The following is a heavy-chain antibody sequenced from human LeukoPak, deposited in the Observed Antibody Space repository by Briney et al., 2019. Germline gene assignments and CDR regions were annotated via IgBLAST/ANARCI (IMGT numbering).Heavy chain of an antibody. D-gene: IGHD5-18*01. CDR1: GASITSDY. CDR2: IYYSGST. J-gene: IGHJ4*02. Sequence: SETLSLTCTVSGASITSDYWSWIRQPPGKGLEWIGNIYYSGSTNYNPSLKSRVTISVDTSKNQFSLKLSSVTAADTAVYYCARESLRRGYSYGYRGFDYWGQGTLVTVSS. V-gene: IGHV4-59*01. CDR3: ARESLRRGYSYGYRGFDY.